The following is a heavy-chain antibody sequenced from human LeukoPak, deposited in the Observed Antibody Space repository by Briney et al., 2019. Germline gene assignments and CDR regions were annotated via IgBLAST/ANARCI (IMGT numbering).Heavy chain of an antibody. V-gene: IGHV3-33*01. CDR2: IWYDGSNK. CDR3: SREYFDWSRNYYYGMDV. J-gene: IGHJ6*02. CDR1: GFTFNNYG. Sequence: GRSLRLSCAASGFTFNNYGMHWVRQAPGKRLEWMALIWYDGSNKYYADSVKGRFTISRDNSKNTLYLQMNSLRAEDTAVYYCSREYFDWSRNYYYGMDVWGQGTTVTVSS. D-gene: IGHD3-9*01.